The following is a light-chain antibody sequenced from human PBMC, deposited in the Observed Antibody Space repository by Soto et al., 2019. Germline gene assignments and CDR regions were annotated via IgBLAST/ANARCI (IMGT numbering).Light chain of an antibody. CDR2: GAS. CDR3: QQYGSSPPIT. J-gene: IGKJ5*01. V-gene: IGKV3-20*01. Sequence: EIVLTQSPGTLSLSPGERATLSCRASQSVSSSYLAWYQQKPGQAPRLLTYGASSRATGIPDWFSGSGSGTDFTLTISRLEPEDFAVYYCQQYGSSPPITFGQGTRLEIK. CDR1: QSVSSSY.